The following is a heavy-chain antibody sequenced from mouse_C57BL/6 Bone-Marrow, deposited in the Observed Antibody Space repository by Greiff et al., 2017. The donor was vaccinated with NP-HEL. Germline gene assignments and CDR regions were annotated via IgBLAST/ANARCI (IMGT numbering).Heavy chain of an antibody. D-gene: IGHD2-5*01. V-gene: IGHV5-2*01. J-gene: IGHJ1*03. CDR1: EYEFPSHD. Sequence: EVMLVESGGGLVQPGESLKLSCESNEYEFPSHDMSWVRQTPEKRLELVAAINSDGGSTYYPDTMERRFIISRDNTKTTLYLQMSRLRSEDTALYYCARRDSNLWYFDVWGTGTTVTVSS. CDR2: INSDGGST. CDR3: ARRDSNLWYFDV.